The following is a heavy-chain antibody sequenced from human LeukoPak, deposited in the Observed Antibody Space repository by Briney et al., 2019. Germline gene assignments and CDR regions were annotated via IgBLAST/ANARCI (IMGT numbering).Heavy chain of an antibody. CDR2: ISNSDDTR. Sequence: PGGSLRLSCAASGYTFTSYSMSWVRQAPGKGLEWVSFISNSDDTRYYADSVRGRFTISRDDAKNTLYLQVNSLRAEDTAVYYCARATRGLYYYYGTDVWGQGTTVTVSS. D-gene: IGHD2-2*01. V-gene: IGHV3-48*01. CDR1: GYTFTSYS. J-gene: IGHJ6*02. CDR3: ARATRGLYYYYGTDV.